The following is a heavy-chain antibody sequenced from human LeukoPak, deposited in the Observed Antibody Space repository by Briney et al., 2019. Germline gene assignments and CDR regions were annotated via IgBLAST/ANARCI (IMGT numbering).Heavy chain of an antibody. D-gene: IGHD3-16*02. CDR2: INPNRGGT. J-gene: IGHJ4*02. CDR1: GYTFTGYY. V-gene: IGHV1-2*02. CDR3: ARDPGYDYVWGSYRYGFDY. Sequence: ASVKVSFKASGYTFTGYYMHWVRQAPGQGLEWMGWINPNRGGTNYAQKFQGRVTMTRDTSISTAYMELSRLRSDDTAVYYCARDPGYDYVWGSYRYGFDYWGQGTLVTVSS.